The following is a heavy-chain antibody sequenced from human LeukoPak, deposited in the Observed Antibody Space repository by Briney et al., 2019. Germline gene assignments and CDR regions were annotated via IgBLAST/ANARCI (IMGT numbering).Heavy chain of an antibody. CDR1: GGSISSGVYS. D-gene: IGHD3-3*01. CDR2: IYYSGST. CDR3: ARVPISGPYTMPIDY. J-gene: IGHJ4*02. V-gene: IGHV4-30-4*07. Sequence: PSQTLSLTCAVSGGSISSGVYSWNWIRQPPGKGLEWIGHIYYSGSTYYNPSLKSRVTISVDTSKNQFYLKLSSVTAADTAVYYCARVPISGPYTMPIDYWGQGTLVTVSS.